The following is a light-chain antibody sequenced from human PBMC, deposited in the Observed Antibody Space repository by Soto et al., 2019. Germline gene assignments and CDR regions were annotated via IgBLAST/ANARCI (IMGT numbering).Light chain of an antibody. Sequence: EFVLTQSPGTLSLSPGERATLSCRASQTVRNNYLAWYQQKPGQAPRLLIFGASTRATGIPDRFRGSGSGTDFTLTISRLEPEDFAVYHCQQYDYSPCSFGQGTK. V-gene: IGKV3-20*01. CDR1: QTVRNNY. J-gene: IGKJ2*04. CDR3: QQYDYSPCS. CDR2: GAS.